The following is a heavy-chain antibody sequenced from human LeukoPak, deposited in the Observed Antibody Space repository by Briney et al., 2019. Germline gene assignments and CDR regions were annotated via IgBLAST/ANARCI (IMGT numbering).Heavy chain of an antibody. CDR1: GFTFSSYA. CDR2: ISSNGGST. CDR3: AEDQKLQPFHY. V-gene: IGHV3-64*01. J-gene: IGHJ4*02. Sequence: GGSLRPSCAASGFTFSSYAMHWVRQAPGKGLEYVSAISSNGGSTYYANSVKGRFSISRDNSKSTLYLQMNSLRAEDTSVYYCAEDQKLQPFHYWGQGTLVTVSS. D-gene: IGHD2-15*01.